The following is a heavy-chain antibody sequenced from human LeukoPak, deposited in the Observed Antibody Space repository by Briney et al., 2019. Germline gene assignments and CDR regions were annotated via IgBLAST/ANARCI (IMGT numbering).Heavy chain of an antibody. Sequence: GGSLRLSCAASGFTFSNYGMHWVRQAPGKGLEWVAFIRYDGNNKYYADSVRGRFTISRDDSKNTLYLQMNSLRPEDTAVYYCATPRGGKLLLDAFDIWGQGTIVSVSS. CDR2: IRYDGNNK. D-gene: IGHD1-26*01. J-gene: IGHJ3*02. CDR3: ATPRGGKLLLDAFDI. CDR1: GFTFSNYG. V-gene: IGHV3-30*02.